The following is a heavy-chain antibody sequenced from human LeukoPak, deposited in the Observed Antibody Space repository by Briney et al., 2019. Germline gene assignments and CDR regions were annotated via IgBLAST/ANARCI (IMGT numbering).Heavy chain of an antibody. CDR2: ISYDGSNK. CDR1: GFTFSSYA. J-gene: IGHJ5*02. Sequence: GGSLRLSCAASGFTFSSYAMHWVRQAPGKGLEWVAVISYDGSNKYYAGSVKGRFTISRDNSKNTLYLQMNSLRAEDTAVYYCARDAVPSIAARGSWFDPWGQGTLVTVSS. CDR3: ARDAVPSIAARGSWFDP. V-gene: IGHV3-30*01. D-gene: IGHD6-6*01.